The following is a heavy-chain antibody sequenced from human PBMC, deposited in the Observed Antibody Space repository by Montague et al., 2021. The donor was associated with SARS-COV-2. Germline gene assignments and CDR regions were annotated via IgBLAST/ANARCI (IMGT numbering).Heavy chain of an antibody. CDR3: APAVPVADDS. J-gene: IGHJ5*02. Sequence: SRRLSCAASVLNFGVYEMNWVRQTPGKGLEWVSYINGGSSVMYYSDSVMGRFTISRDNAESSLYLQMNSLRAEDTAVYYCAPAVPVADDSWGQGTLVTVSS. D-gene: IGHD2-2*01. V-gene: IGHV3-48*03. CDR2: INGGSSVM. CDR1: VLNFGVYE.